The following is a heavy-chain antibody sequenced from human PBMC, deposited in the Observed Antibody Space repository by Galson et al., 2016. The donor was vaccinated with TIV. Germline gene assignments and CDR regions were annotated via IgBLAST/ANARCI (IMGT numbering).Heavy chain of an antibody. CDR2: IKQDGGEK. Sequence: SLRLSCAASGFTFSNYGMHWVRQAPGKGLEWVANIKQDGGEKYYVDSVKGRFTISRDNAKNSLYLQMNSLRAEDTAVYYCARYLRSSNFDYWGQGTLVTVSS. CDR3: ARYLRSSNFDY. CDR1: GFTFSNYG. V-gene: IGHV3-7*01. J-gene: IGHJ4*02.